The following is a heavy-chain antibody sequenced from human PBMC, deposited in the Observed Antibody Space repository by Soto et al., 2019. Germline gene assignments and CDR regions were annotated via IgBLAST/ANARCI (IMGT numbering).Heavy chain of an antibody. D-gene: IGHD7-27*01. CDR2: INHSGST. V-gene: IGHV4-34*01. Sequence: QVQLQQWGAGLLKPSETLSLTCAVYGGSFSGYYWNWIRQPPGKGLEWIGEINHSGSTNYNPSLKRRVTRSVDTSKNQFSLKLSSVTAADPAVYYCARGWGRIFDYWGQGTLVTVSS. CDR3: ARGWGRIFDY. J-gene: IGHJ4*02. CDR1: GGSFSGYY.